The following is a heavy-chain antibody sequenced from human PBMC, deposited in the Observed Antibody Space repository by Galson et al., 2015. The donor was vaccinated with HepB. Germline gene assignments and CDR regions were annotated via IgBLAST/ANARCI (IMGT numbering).Heavy chain of an antibody. CDR1: GFTFSSCP. J-gene: IGHJ4*02. CDR3: AKGLSTVTTLDY. Sequence: SLRLSCAASGFTFSSCPMAWVRQAPGKGLEWVSSITSTGGSTYYADSVKGRFTISRDNPKNTLYLQMNSLRAEDTAVYHCAKGLSTVTTLDYWGQGTLVTVSS. CDR2: ITSTGGST. V-gene: IGHV3-23*01. D-gene: IGHD4-11*01.